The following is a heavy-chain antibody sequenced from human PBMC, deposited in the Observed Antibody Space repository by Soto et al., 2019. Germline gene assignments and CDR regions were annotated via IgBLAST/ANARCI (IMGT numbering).Heavy chain of an antibody. V-gene: IGHV1-2*04. D-gene: IGHD5-12*01. CDR1: GDRFTDYY. Sequence: QVQLVQSGAEVKEPGASVTVSCRASGDRFTDYYMHWVRQAPGQGLEWMGWINPNSGVTKYAQKFQCWGTMTRDTSIRTVYMQLSRLRFDDTAIYYCARESGGATATLDYYYFYMDVWGTGTTVTVSS. J-gene: IGHJ6*03. CDR3: ARESGGATATLDYYYFYMDV. CDR2: INPNSGVT.